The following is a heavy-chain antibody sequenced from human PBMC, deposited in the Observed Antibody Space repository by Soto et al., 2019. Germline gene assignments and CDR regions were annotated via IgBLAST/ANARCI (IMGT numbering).Heavy chain of an antibody. CDR3: VKRGRNWGEFDF. V-gene: IGHV3-23*01. D-gene: IGHD7-27*01. CDR1: GFILNNYA. J-gene: IGHJ3*01. CDR2: IGGTEGDSDGVP. Sequence: VQLLESGGDLVQPGGSLRLSCVASGFILNNYAMSWVRQAPGKGLEWVSTIGGTEGDSDGVPWYEDSVKGRFTISRDSSANTLFLPMDNLRAEDSALYYCVKRGRNWGEFDFWGQGTTVVVSS.